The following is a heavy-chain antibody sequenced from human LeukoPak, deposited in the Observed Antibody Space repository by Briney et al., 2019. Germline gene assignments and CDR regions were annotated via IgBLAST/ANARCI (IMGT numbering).Heavy chain of an antibody. CDR2: ISAYNGNT. CDR1: GGTFSSYA. V-gene: IGHV1-18*01. CDR3: ARSPIAAAGTGFFDY. J-gene: IGHJ4*02. Sequence: ASVKVSCKASGGTFSSYAISWARQAPGQGLEWMGWISAYNGNTNYAQKLQGRVTMTTDTSTSTAYMELRSLRSDDTAVYYCARSPIAAAGTGFFDYWGQGTLVTVSS. D-gene: IGHD6-13*01.